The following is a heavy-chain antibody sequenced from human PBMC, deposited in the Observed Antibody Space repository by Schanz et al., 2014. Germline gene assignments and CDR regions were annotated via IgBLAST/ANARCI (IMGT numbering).Heavy chain of an antibody. J-gene: IGHJ6*02. CDR1: GASISSGGYY. Sequence: QVQLQESGPGLVKPSQTLSLTCTVSGASISSGGYYWDWIRLLPGKGLEWIGYISYSGSTSFNPSLKRRLTMSVATSKNQCSLRLSSVTAADTAVYYCARHGGIPYYPMDVWGQGTTVTVSS. V-gene: IGHV4-31*03. D-gene: IGHD3-16*01. CDR2: ISYSGST. CDR3: ARHGGIPYYPMDV.